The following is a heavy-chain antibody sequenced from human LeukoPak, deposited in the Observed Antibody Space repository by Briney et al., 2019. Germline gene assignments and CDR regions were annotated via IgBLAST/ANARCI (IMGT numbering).Heavy chain of an antibody. CDR1: GFTFSRYW. Sequence: GGSLRLSCAPSGFTFSRYWMSWVRQAPGKGLEWVANIKEDGSEKYYMDSVKGRFTISGDNAKNSLYLQMNSLRVEDTAVYYCARDEAYASDYWGQGTLVTVSS. CDR3: ARDEAYASDY. V-gene: IGHV3-7*01. D-gene: IGHD4-17*01. CDR2: IKEDGSEK. J-gene: IGHJ4*02.